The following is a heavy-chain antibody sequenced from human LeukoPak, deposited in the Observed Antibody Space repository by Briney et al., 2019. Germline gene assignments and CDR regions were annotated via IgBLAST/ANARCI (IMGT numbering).Heavy chain of an antibody. CDR2: IKQDGTEK. Sequence: GGSLRLSCAASGFTFSNYWVTWVRQAPGKGLEWVANIKQDGTEKYYVDSVKGRSTISRDNAKNSLFLQMNSLRAEDTAVYYCARDRAAADLDYWGQGTLVTVSS. J-gene: IGHJ4*02. CDR1: GFTFSNYW. D-gene: IGHD6-13*01. CDR3: ARDRAAADLDY. V-gene: IGHV3-7*01.